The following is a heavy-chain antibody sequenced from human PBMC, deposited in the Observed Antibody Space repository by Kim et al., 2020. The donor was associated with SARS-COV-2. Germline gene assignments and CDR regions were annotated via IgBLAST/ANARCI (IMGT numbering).Heavy chain of an antibody. Sequence: GGSLRLSCAASGFTFDDYAMHWVRQAPGKGLEWVSGISWNSGSIGYADSVKGRFTISRDNAKNSLYLQMNSLRAEDTALYYCAKDIGHPNHPQDKIGYYYYYGMDVWGQGTTVTVSS. CDR2: ISWNSGSI. D-gene: IGHD2-15*01. CDR1: GFTFDDYA. V-gene: IGHV3-9*01. J-gene: IGHJ6*02. CDR3: AKDIGHPNHPQDKIGYYYYYGMDV.